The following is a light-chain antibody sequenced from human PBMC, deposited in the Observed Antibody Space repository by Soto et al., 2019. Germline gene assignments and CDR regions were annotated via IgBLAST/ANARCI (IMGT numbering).Light chain of an antibody. Sequence: DIKMTQSPSTLSGSVGDRVTITCRASQTISSWLAWYQQKPGKAPKLLIYKASTLKSGVPSRFGGSGSGTEFTLTISSLQPDDFATYYCQQYNSYSRTFGQGTKVDIK. CDR2: KAS. CDR3: QQYNSYSRT. CDR1: QTISSW. J-gene: IGKJ1*01. V-gene: IGKV1-5*03.